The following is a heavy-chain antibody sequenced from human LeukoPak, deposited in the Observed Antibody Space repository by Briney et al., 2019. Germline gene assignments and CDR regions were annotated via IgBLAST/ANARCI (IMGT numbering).Heavy chain of an antibody. CDR1: GFTFSSYA. Sequence: GGSLRLSCAASGFTFSSYAMSWVRQAPGKGLEWASAISGSGGSTYYADSVKGRFTIPRDNSKNTLYLQMNSLRAEDTAVYYCAKDSSSIRGYSYGYRDYWGQGTLVTVSS. D-gene: IGHD5-18*01. V-gene: IGHV3-23*01. CDR3: AKDSSSIRGYSYGYRDY. J-gene: IGHJ4*02. CDR2: ISGSGGST.